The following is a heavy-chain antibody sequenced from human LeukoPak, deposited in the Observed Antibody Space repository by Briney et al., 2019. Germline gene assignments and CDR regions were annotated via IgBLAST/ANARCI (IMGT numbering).Heavy chain of an antibody. CDR1: GGTFSSYA. Sequence: ASVTVSCKASGGTFSSYAISWVRQAPGQGLEWMGGIIPIFGTANYAQKFQGRVTITADESTSTAYMELSSLRSEDTAVYYCARVFGSSWSLVHYYYYYGMDVWGQGTTVTVSS. J-gene: IGHJ6*02. CDR3: ARVFGSSWSLVHYYYYYGMDV. D-gene: IGHD6-13*01. CDR2: IIPIFGTA. V-gene: IGHV1-69*01.